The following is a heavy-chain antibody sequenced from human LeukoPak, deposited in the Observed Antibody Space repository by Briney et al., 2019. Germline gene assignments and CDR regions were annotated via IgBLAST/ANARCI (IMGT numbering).Heavy chain of an antibody. CDR1: GGSFSGYY. D-gene: IGHD3-3*01. CDR3: ARVRNEYYDFWSGGRNFDY. Sequence: SETLSLTCAVYGGSFSGYYWSWIRQPPGKGLEWIGEINHSGSTNYNPSLESRVTISVDTSKNQFSLKLSSVTAADTAVYYCARVRNEYYDFWSGGRNFDYWGQGTLVTVSS. CDR2: INHSGST. V-gene: IGHV4-34*01. J-gene: IGHJ4*02.